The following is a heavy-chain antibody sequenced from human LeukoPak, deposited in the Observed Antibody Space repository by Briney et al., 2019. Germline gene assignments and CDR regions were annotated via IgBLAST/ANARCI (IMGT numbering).Heavy chain of an antibody. CDR3: ARGYSYGHDAFDI. J-gene: IGHJ3*02. CDR2: IRYDGSNK. Sequence: GGSLRLSCAASGFTFSSYGMHWVRQAPGKGLEWVAVIRYDGSNKYYADSVKGRFTISRDNSKNTLYLQMNSLRAEDTAVYYCARGYSYGHDAFDIWGQGTMVTVSS. D-gene: IGHD5-18*01. V-gene: IGHV3-33*01. CDR1: GFTFSSYG.